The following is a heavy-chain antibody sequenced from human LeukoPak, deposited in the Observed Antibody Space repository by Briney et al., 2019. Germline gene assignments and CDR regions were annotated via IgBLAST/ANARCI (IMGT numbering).Heavy chain of an antibody. V-gene: IGHV3-23*01. CDR2: ITGSGGNT. J-gene: IGHJ4*02. Sequence: QPGASLRLSCAASGFTFSNYAMSWVRQAPGKGLEWVSAITGSGGNTYYAGSVKGRFTISRDNSKNTVFLQMNSLRAEDTAVYYCAKWGDYDVLTGYYVSDYWGQGTLVTVSS. CDR3: AKWGDYDVLTGYYVSDY. D-gene: IGHD3-9*01. CDR1: GFTFSNYA.